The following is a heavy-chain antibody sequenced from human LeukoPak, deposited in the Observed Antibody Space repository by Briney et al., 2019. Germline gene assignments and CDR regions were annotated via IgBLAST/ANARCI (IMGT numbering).Heavy chain of an antibody. V-gene: IGHV3-23*01. D-gene: IGHD3-10*01. CDR3: AKGHYYGSGSYWV. CDR1: GFTFSSYG. J-gene: IGHJ4*02. Sequence: QAGGSLRLSCAASGFTFSSYGMHWVRQAPGKGLEWVSAISSSGDTTYYADSVKGRFTISRDNSKNTLYLRMNSLRAEDTAVYYCAKGHYYGSGSYWVWGQGTLVTVSS. CDR2: ISSSGDTT.